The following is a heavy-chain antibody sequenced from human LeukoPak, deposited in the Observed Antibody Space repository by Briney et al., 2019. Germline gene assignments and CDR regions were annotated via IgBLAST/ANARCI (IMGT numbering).Heavy chain of an antibody. J-gene: IGHJ5*02. Sequence: PSETLSLTCTVSGGSISSYYWSWIRQPPGKGLEWIGYIYYSGSTNYNPSLKSRVTISVDTSKNQFSLKLSSVTAADTAVYYCARVLLSNYDFWTGYSNWFDPWGQGTLVTVSS. V-gene: IGHV4-59*01. CDR1: GGSISSYY. D-gene: IGHD3-3*01. CDR3: ARVLLSNYDFWTGYSNWFDP. CDR2: IYYSGST.